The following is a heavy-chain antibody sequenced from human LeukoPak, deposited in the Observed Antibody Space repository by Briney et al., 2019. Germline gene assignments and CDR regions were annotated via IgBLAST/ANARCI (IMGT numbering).Heavy chain of an antibody. V-gene: IGHV3-23*01. CDR2: ITASSSST. J-gene: IGHJ4*02. CDR1: GFTFSNYG. Sequence: PGGSLRLSCEASGFTFSNYGMSWVRQAPGKGLEWVSAITASSSSTHDADSVQGRFTISKDNFKNTLYLQMNSLRPEDTAIYYYAKLFESGTYNNFFHYWGQGTLVTVSS. D-gene: IGHD3-10*01. CDR3: AKLFESGTYNNFFHY.